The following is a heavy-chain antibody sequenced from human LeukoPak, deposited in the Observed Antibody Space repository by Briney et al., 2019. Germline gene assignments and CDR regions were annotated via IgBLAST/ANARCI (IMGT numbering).Heavy chain of an antibody. J-gene: IGHJ3*02. CDR3: AKSTARDAFDI. V-gene: IGHV3-33*06. CDR1: GFTFSSYG. D-gene: IGHD5-18*01. CDR2: IWYDGSNK. Sequence: GRSLRLSCEASGFTFSSYGMHWVRQAPGKGLEWVAVIWYDGSNKYYADSVKGRFTISRDNSKNTLYLQMNSMRAEDTAVYYCAKSTARDAFDIWGQGTMVTVS.